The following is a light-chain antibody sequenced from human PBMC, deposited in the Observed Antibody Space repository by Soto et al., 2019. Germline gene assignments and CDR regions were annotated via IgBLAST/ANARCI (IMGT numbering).Light chain of an antibody. V-gene: IGKV1-5*01. CDR2: DAS. J-gene: IGKJ2*01. CDR1: QSISNY. Sequence: DIQMTQSPSTLSASVGDRATITCRASQSISNYLAWYQQKPGKAPKVLIYDASSFESGVPLRFSGSGSGTEFTLTISSLQPDDFATYYCQEYDSSSSTFGQGTKLQIK. CDR3: QEYDSSSST.